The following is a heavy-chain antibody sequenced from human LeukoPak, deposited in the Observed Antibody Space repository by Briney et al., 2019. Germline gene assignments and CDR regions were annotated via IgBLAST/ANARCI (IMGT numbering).Heavy chain of an antibody. CDR2: IDTAGDT. D-gene: IGHD6-25*01. J-gene: IGHJ3*02. CDR1: GFTFSSYD. V-gene: IGHV3-13*01. CDR3: TRVLTVRSGGYDAFDI. Sequence: GRSLRLSCAASGFTFSSYDMHWVRQATGKGLEWVSGIDTAGDTYYPGSVKGRFTISRENAKNSLHLQMNSLRAGDTAVYYCTRVLTVRSGGYDAFDIWGQGTMVTVSS.